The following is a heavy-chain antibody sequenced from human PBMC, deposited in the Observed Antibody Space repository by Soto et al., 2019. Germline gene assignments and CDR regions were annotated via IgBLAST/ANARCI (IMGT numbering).Heavy chain of an antibody. Sequence: PGGSLRLSCAASGYTFRNYWMHWVRQAPGKGLVWVSHTTSGGGSTNYADSVKDRFTISRNNAKSTLYLQMNSLRAEDTAVYFCARDNSYGMDVWGQGTTVTVSS. J-gene: IGHJ6*02. CDR3: ARDNSYGMDV. CDR1: GYTFRNYW. V-gene: IGHV3-74*01. CDR2: TTSGGGST.